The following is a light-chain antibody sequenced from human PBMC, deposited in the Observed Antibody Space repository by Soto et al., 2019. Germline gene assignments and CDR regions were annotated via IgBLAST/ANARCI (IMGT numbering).Light chain of an antibody. CDR3: QKYNSAPPT. V-gene: IGKV1-5*03. CDR1: QSISVW. Sequence: DIQMTQSPSTLSASVGDRVTITGRASQSISVWLAWYQQKPGKAPNLLIYQASRLESGVPSRFSGSGSGTDFTLSISSLQPEDVGTFYCQKYNSAPPTFGHGTKVDIK. J-gene: IGKJ1*01. CDR2: QAS.